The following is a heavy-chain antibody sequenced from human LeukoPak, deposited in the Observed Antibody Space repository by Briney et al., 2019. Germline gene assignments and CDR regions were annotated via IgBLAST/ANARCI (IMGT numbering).Heavy chain of an antibody. D-gene: IGHD5/OR15-5a*01. Sequence: GGSLRLSCAASGFTFSSYAMSWVRQAPGKGLEWVSAISGSGGSTYYADSVKGRFTISRDNSKNTLYLQMNSPRAEDTAVYYCAKGMVYGSPYRPYDYWGQGTLVTVFS. V-gene: IGHV3-23*01. CDR2: ISGSGGST. CDR3: AKGMVYGSPYRPYDY. J-gene: IGHJ4*02. CDR1: GFTFSSYA.